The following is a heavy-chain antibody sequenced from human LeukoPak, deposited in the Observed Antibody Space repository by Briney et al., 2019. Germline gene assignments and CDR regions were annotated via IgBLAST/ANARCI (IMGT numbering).Heavy chain of an antibody. CDR3: ARRSGDSSGYYYVFWFDP. J-gene: IGHJ5*02. CDR1: GGSISSSSYY. Sequence: PSETLSLTCTVSGGSISSSSYYWGWIRQPPGKGLEWIGSIYYSGSTYYNPSLKSRVTISVDTSKNQFSLKLSSVTAADTAVYYCARRSGDSSGYYYVFWFDPWGQGTLVTVSS. CDR2: IYYSGST. V-gene: IGHV4-39*01. D-gene: IGHD3-22*01.